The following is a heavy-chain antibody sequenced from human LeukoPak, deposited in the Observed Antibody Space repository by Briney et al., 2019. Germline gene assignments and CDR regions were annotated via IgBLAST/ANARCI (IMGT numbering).Heavy chain of an antibody. CDR1: GFTFSSYG. Sequence: GRSLRLSCAASGFTFSSYGMHWVRQAPGKGLEWVAVIWYDGSNKYYAASVKGRFTISRDNSKNTLYLQMNSLRAEDTAVYYCAKLRGRYGDYGYYFDYWGQGTLVTVSS. J-gene: IGHJ4*02. CDR3: AKLRGRYGDYGYYFDY. V-gene: IGHV3-33*06. CDR2: IWYDGSNK. D-gene: IGHD4-17*01.